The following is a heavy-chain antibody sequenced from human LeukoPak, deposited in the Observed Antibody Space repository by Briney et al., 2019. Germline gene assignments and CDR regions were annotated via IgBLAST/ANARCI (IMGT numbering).Heavy chain of an antibody. CDR2: IYYSGST. V-gene: IGHV4-31*03. Sequence: SETLSLTCTVSGGSISSGGYYWSWIRQHPGKGLEWIGYIYYSGSTYYNPSLKSRVTISVDTSKNQFSLKLSSVTAADTAVYYCARGSIAAAGNWFDPWGQGTLATVSS. J-gene: IGHJ5*02. CDR1: GGSISSGGYY. D-gene: IGHD6-13*01. CDR3: ARGSIAAAGNWFDP.